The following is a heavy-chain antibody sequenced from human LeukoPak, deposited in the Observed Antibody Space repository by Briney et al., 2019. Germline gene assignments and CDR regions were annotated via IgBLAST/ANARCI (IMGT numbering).Heavy chain of an antibody. Sequence: ASVKVSCKASGYTFTSYGISWVRQAPGQGLEWMGWISAYNGNTNYAQKLQGRVTMTTDTSTSTAYMELRSLRSDDTAVYYCARDRRQQLVLGSIGFTDYYYYYGMDVWGQGTTVTVSS. J-gene: IGHJ6*02. V-gene: IGHV1-18*01. CDR3: ARDRRQQLVLGSIGFTDYYYYYGMDV. CDR1: GYTFTSYG. CDR2: ISAYNGNT. D-gene: IGHD6-13*01.